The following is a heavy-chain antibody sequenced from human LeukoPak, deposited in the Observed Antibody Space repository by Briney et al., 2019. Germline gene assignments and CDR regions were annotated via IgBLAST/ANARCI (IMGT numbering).Heavy chain of an antibody. D-gene: IGHD3-9*01. CDR2: IRFDGSSK. CDR3: AKSDNYDILTGYSPH. V-gene: IGHV3-30*02. CDR1: GFTFRNYW. J-gene: IGHJ4*02. Sequence: RGSLRLSCVVSGFTFRNYWMSWVRQAPGKGLEWVSFIRFDGSSKFYADSVRGRFTISRDSSKSTVYLQMNSLRAEDRALYYCAKSDNYDILTGYSPHWGQGTQVIVSS.